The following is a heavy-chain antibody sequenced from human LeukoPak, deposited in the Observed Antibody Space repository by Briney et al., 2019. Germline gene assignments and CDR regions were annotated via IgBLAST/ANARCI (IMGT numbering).Heavy chain of an antibody. CDR2: INPSGGST. D-gene: IGHD6-19*01. CDR3: AVGAVAAHFDY. J-gene: IGHJ4*02. V-gene: IGHV1-46*01. Sequence: ASVKVSCKASGYTFTGYCMHWVRQAPGQGLEWMGIINPSGGSTSYAQKFQGRVTMTRDTSISTAYMELSRLRSDDTAVYYCAVGAVAAHFDYWGQGTLVTVSS. CDR1: GYTFTGYC.